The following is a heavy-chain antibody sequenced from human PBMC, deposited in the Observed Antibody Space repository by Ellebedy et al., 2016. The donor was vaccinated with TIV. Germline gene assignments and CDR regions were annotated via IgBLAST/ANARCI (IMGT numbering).Heavy chain of an antibody. Sequence: GESLKISCAASGFTVSSNYMSWVRQAPGKGLEWVANIKEDGSEKYYVDSVKGRFTISRDNSKNTLYLQMNSLRAEDTAVYYCAKAEGIYYDSSGVPVAFEIWGQGTMVTVSS. CDR1: GFTVSSNY. V-gene: IGHV3-7*01. CDR3: AKAEGIYYDSSGVPVAFEI. CDR2: IKEDGSEK. J-gene: IGHJ3*02. D-gene: IGHD3-22*01.